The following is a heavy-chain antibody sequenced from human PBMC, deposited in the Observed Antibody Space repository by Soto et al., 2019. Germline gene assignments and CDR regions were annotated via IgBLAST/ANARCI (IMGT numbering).Heavy chain of an antibody. J-gene: IGHJ5*02. V-gene: IGHV3-21*01. D-gene: IGHD2-21*01. CDR1: GFTFSSYS. Sequence: ESGGGLVTPGGSLRLSCAASGFTFSSYSMNWVRQAPGKGLEWVSTISSRNNDMYYVDSVKGRFTISRDNARNSVYLQMNSLRADDTAVYYCARDVNGGFCGAWGQGTLVTVSS. CDR3: ARDVNGGFCGA. CDR2: ISSRNNDM.